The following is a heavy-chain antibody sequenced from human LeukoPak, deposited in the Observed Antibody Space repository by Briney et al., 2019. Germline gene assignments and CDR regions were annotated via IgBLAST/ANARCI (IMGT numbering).Heavy chain of an antibody. V-gene: IGHV1-46*01. D-gene: IGHD1-26*01. CDR2: INPSGGST. CDR1: GYTFTSYY. Sequence: GASVKVSCKASGYTFTSYYMHWVRQAPGQGLEWMGIINPSGGSTSYAQKFQGRVTMTRDTSTSTVYMELSSLRSEDTAVYYCAGDSGSLGLSLSRTLDYWGQGTLVTVSS. J-gene: IGHJ4*02. CDR3: AGDSGSLGLSLSRTLDY.